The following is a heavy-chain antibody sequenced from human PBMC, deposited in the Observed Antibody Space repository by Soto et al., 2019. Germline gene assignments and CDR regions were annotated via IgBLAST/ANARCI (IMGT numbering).Heavy chain of an antibody. Sequence: GGSLRLSCAASGFTVSSNYMSWVRQAPGKGLEWVSVIYSGGSTYYADSVKGRFTISRDNSKNTLYLQMNSLRAEDTAVYYCGREEDTAMGTPWSAPWGQGTLVTVPS. CDR2: IYSGGST. D-gene: IGHD5-18*01. CDR3: GREEDTAMGTPWSAP. J-gene: IGHJ5*02. V-gene: IGHV3-66*01. CDR1: GFTVSSNY.